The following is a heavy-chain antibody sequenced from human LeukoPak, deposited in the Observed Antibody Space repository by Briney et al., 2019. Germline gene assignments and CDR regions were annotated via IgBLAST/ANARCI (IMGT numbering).Heavy chain of an antibody. CDR1: GFTFSSYW. Sequence: GGSLRLSCAASGFTFSSYWMHWVRQAPGKGRVWVSRINSDGSSTSYAASVKGRFTISRDNAKNTLYLQMNSLRAEDTAVYYCARAPDDYGDYGLVLAWYFDLWGRGTLVTVYS. CDR3: ARAPDDYGDYGLVLAWYFDL. D-gene: IGHD4-17*01. V-gene: IGHV3-74*01. J-gene: IGHJ2*01. CDR2: INSDGSST.